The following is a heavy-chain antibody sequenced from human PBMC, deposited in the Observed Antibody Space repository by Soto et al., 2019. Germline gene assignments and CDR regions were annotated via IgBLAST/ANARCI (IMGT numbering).Heavy chain of an antibody. CDR1: GGSISSGDYY. Sequence: SETLSLTCTVSGGSISSGDYYWSCIRQPPGKGLEWIGYIYYSGSTYYNPSLKSRVTISVDTSKNQFTLKLSAMTAADTAVYYCARDMHAGFTHYFDPWGQGTLVTVSS. V-gene: IGHV4-30-4*02. CDR3: ARDMHAGFTHYFDP. D-gene: IGHD1-26*01. CDR2: IYYSGST. J-gene: IGHJ5*02.